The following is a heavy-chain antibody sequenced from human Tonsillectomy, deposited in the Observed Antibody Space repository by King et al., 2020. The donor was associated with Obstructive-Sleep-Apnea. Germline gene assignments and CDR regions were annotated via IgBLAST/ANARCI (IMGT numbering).Heavy chain of an antibody. J-gene: IGHJ5*02. D-gene: IGHD6-13*01. CDR3: ARHVESSSWYGDWFDP. CDR2: IDPSDSYS. V-gene: IGHV5-10-1*03. CDR1: GYRFTSYW. Sequence: QLVQSGAEVKKPGESLRISCKGSGYRFTSYWISWVRQMPGKGLEWMGRIDPSDSYSKYSLSFQGHVTISVDKSISTAYLQWSSLKASDTAMYYCARHVESSSWYGDWFDPWGQGTLVTVSS.